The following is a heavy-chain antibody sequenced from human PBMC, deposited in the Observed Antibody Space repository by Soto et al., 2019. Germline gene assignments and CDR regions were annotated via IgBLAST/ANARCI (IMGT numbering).Heavy chain of an antibody. CDR1: GYSFTSYW. V-gene: IGHV5-51*01. J-gene: IGHJ6*03. D-gene: IGHD4-4*01. CDR3: ARRTVTPSPNYYYMDV. Sequence: GESLKISCKGSGYSFTSYWIGWVRQMPGKGLEWMGIIYPGDSDTRYSPSFQGQVTISADKSISTAYLQLSSLKASDTAMYYCARRTVTPSPNYYYMDVWGKGTTVTVSS. CDR2: IYPGDSDT.